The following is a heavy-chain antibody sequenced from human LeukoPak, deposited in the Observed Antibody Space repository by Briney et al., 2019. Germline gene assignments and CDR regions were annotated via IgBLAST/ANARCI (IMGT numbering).Heavy chain of an antibody. CDR2: IWYDGSNK. D-gene: IGHD3-22*01. J-gene: IGHJ4*02. V-gene: IGHV3-33*06. Sequence: GRSLRLSCAASGFTFSSYGMHWVRQAPGKGLEWVAVIWYDGSNKYYADSVKGRFTISRDNSKNTLYLQMNSLRAGDTAVYYCAKDDDSRNNWGQGTLVTVSS. CDR1: GFTFSSYG. CDR3: AKDDDSRNN.